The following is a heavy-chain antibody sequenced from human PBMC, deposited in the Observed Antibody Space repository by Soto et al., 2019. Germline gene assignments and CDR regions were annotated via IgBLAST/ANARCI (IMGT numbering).Heavy chain of an antibody. CDR2: INPNGGVT. V-gene: IGHV1-2*04. CDR3: ARESGGATATLDYYYFYMDV. CDR1: GDSFNDYY. D-gene: IGHD5-12*01. J-gene: IGHJ6*03. Sequence: QVQLVQSGAEVRKPGASVTVSCRSSGDSFNDYYIHWVRQAPGQGFEWMGWINPNGGVTKYAQKSQDWVSMTRDTSIRTVYMQLSRLRSDDTAVYYCARESGGATATLDYYYFYMDVWGSGTTVTVSS.